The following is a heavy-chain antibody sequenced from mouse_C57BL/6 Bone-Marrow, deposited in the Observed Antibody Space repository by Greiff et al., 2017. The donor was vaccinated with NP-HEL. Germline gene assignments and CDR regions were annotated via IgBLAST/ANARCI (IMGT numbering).Heavy chain of an antibody. CDR2: INYDGSST. D-gene: IGHD2-4*01. CDR3: AREEGLRRHTYAIDY. Sequence: DVLLVESEGGLVQPGSSMKLSCTASGFTFSDYYMAWVRQVPEKGLEWVANINYDGSSTYYLDSLKGRFIISRDNASNILYLQMCSLKSEDTATYYCAREEGLRRHTYAIDYWGQGTSVTVSS. V-gene: IGHV5-16*01. CDR1: GFTFSDYY. J-gene: IGHJ4*01.